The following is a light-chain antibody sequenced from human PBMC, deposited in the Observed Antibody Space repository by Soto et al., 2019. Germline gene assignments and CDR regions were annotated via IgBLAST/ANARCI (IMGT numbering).Light chain of an antibody. CDR3: CSYAGSYV. V-gene: IGLV2-11*01. CDR1: SSDVGGYNY. CDR2: DVS. Sequence: QSALTQPRSVSGSPGQSVTISCTGTSSDVGGYNYVSRYQQHPGKAPKLMIYDVSKRPSGVPDRFSGSKSGNTASLTISGLQAEDEADYYCCSYAGSYVFGTGTKVTVL. J-gene: IGLJ1*01.